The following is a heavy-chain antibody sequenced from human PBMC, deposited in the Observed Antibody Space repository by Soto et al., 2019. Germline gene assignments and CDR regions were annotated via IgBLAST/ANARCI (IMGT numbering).Heavy chain of an antibody. J-gene: IGHJ3*02. V-gene: IGHV4-39*01. CDR1: GGSISSSSYY. D-gene: IGHD3-10*01. CDR3: AGRYGSGSYAFNDAFDI. CDR2: IYYSGST. Sequence: QLQLQESGPGLVKPSETLSLTCTVSGGSISSSSYYWGWIRQPPGKGLEWIGSIYYSGSTYYNPSLKSRVTISVDTSKNQFSLKLSSVTAADTAVYYCAGRYGSGSYAFNDAFDIWGQGTMVTVSS.